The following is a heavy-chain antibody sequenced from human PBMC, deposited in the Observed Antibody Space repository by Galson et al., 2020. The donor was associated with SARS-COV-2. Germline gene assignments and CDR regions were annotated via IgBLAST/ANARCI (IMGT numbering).Heavy chain of an antibody. CDR1: GFTVSSNY. Sequence: LSLTCAASGFTVSSNYMSWVRQAPGKGLERVPVIYSGGSTYYADSVKGRFTIPRDNSKNTLYLQMNSLRREDTAVYFCARDSLEMDLIVAALVDIKQSRGYYFDFWGQGTLVTVSS. CDR2: IYSGGST. D-gene: IGHD3-22*01. V-gene: IGHV3-53*01. CDR3: ARDSLEMDLIVAALVDIKQSRGYYFDF. J-gene: IGHJ4*02.